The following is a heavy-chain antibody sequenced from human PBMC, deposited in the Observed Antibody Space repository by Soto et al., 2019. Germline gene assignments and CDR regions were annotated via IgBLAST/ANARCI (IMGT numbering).Heavy chain of an antibody. D-gene: IGHD6-19*01. CDR3: ARGSGSGQWLVLY. Sequence: GAXVKVSCKASGYTFTSYYMPWVRQAPVQGLEWMGIINPSGGSTSYAQKFQGRVTMTRDTSTSTVYMELSSLRSEDTAVYYCARGSGSGQWLVLYWGQGTLVTVSS. CDR2: INPSGGST. V-gene: IGHV1-46*01. J-gene: IGHJ4*02. CDR1: GYTFTSYY.